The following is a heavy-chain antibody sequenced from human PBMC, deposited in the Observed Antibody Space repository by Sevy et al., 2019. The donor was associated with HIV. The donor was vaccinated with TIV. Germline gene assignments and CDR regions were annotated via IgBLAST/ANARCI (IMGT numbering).Heavy chain of an antibody. CDR2: IHSDDTT. Sequence: GGSLRLSCGGSGFNISSASMNWVRQAPGKGLEGVSVIHSDDTTYHADSVKDRFTISRDNFKNTLYLHMSSLRAEDTAVYYCARGKSGYGYALNYWGQGTLVTVSS. CDR1: GFNISSAS. D-gene: IGHD5-18*01. J-gene: IGHJ4*02. CDR3: ARGKSGYGYALNY. V-gene: IGHV3-66*01.